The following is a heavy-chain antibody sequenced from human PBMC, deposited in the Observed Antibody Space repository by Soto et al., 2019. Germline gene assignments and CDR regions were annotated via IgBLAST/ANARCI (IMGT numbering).Heavy chain of an antibody. D-gene: IGHD6-13*01. CDR2: INSDGSST. Sequence: PGGSMRLSCAASGFNFSNSWMHWVRQAPGKGLVWVSRINSDGSSTSYADSVKGRFTISRDNAKNTLYLQMNSLRAEDTAVYYCASGLVEYSSSWYDYWGQGTLVTVSS. V-gene: IGHV3-74*01. CDR3: ASGLVEYSSSWYDY. CDR1: GFNFSNSW. J-gene: IGHJ4*02.